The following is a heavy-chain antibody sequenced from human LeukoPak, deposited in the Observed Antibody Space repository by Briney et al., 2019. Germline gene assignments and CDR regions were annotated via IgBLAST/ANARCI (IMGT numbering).Heavy chain of an antibody. V-gene: IGHV3-48*03. Sequence: GSLRLSCAASGFTFSSYEMNWVRQAPGKGLEWVSYISSSGSTIYHADSVKGRFTISRDNAKNSLYLQMNSLRAEDTAVYYCARLVAVAGFDYWGQGTLVTVSS. CDR3: ARLVAVAGFDY. CDR2: ISSSGSTI. J-gene: IGHJ4*02. CDR1: GFTFSSYE. D-gene: IGHD6-19*01.